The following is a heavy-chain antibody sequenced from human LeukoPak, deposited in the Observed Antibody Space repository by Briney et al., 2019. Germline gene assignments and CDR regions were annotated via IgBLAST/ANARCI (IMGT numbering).Heavy chain of an antibody. V-gene: IGHV3-7*01. CDR1: GFTFSRYW. CDR3: ARDLVYGDYGSFDY. D-gene: IGHD4-17*01. J-gene: IGHJ4*02. Sequence: GGSLRLSCAASGFTFSRYWMSWVRQAPGKGLEWVASINQDESAKFYVDSVKGRFTISRDNAKNSLYLQMNSLRAEDTAVYYCARDLVYGDYGSFDYWGQGTLVTVSS. CDR2: INQDESAK.